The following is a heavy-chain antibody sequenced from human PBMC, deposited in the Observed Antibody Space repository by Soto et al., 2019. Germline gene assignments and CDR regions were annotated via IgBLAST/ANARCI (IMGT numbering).Heavy chain of an antibody. V-gene: IGHV3-33*01. D-gene: IGHD4-17*01. Sequence: QVQLVESGGGVVQPGRSLRLSCAASGFTFSSYGMHWVRQAPGKGLEWVAVIWYDGSNKYYADSVKGRFTISRDNSKNTLYLQMNSLRAEDTAVYYCARDRSPNTVTNWFDPWGQGTLVTVSS. J-gene: IGHJ5*02. CDR3: ARDRSPNTVTNWFDP. CDR2: IWYDGSNK. CDR1: GFTFSSYG.